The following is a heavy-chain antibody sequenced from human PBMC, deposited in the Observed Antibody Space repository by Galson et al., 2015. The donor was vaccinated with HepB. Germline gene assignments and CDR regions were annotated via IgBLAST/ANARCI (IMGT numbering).Heavy chain of an antibody. CDR3: ARRRKVDPVGDAFDI. D-gene: IGHD1-26*01. V-gene: IGHV3-21*01. CDR2: ISSSSSYI. J-gene: IGHJ3*02. CDR1: GFTFSSYS. Sequence: SLRLSCAASGFTFSSYSMNWVRQAPGKGLEWVSSISSSSSYIYYADSVKGRFTISRDNAKNSLYLQMNSLRAEDTAVYYCARRRKVDPVGDAFDIWGQGTMVTVSS.